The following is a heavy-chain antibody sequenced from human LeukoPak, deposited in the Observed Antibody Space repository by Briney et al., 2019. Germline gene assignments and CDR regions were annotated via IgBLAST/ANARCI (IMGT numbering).Heavy chain of an antibody. V-gene: IGHV3-74*01. D-gene: IGHD5-18*01. CDR2: INSDGSST. J-gene: IGHJ4*02. CDR3: ARSKSETALSFDY. CDR1: GFTFSSYW. Sequence: GGSLRLSCVASGFTFSSYWMHWVRQAPGKGLVWVSRINSDGSSTSYADSVRGRFTISRDNAKNTLYLQMNSLRAEDTAVYYCARSKSETALSFDYWGQGTLVTVSS.